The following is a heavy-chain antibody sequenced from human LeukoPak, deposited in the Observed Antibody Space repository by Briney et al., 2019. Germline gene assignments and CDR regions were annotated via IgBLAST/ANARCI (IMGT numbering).Heavy chain of an antibody. V-gene: IGHV3-23*01. J-gene: IGHJ4*02. D-gene: IGHD2/OR15-2a*01. CDR1: GFTFSNYT. Sequence: GGSLRLSCAASGFTFSNYTMNWVRQTPGKGLEWVSGFSGSGGSTYYADSLKGRFTISRDNSKSTLYLQMNSLRAEDTAVYYCARAGNIRFDYWGQGTLVTVYS. CDR2: FSGSGGST. CDR3: ARAGNIRFDY.